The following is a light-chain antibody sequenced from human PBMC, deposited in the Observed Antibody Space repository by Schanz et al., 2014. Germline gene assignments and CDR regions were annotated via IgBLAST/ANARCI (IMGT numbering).Light chain of an antibody. CDR3: SSYTSSSTYV. CDR2: SNN. V-gene: IGLV1-44*01. CDR1: SSNIGSNT. J-gene: IGLJ1*01. Sequence: QSVLTQPPSASGTPGQRVTISCSGSSSNIGSNTVNWYQQLPGTAPKLLIYSNNQRPSGVPDRFSGSKSGTSASLAITGLQAEDEADYYCSSYTSSSTYVFGTGTKLTVL.